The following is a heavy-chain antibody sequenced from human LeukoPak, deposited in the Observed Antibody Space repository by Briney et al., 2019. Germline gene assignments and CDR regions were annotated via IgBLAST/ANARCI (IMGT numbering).Heavy chain of an antibody. CDR3: AKNLYSGNYPASDGFDI. Sequence: PGGSLRLSCAASGFTFSDYYMSWIRQAPGKGLEWVSYISSSGSTIYYADSVKGRFTISRDNTKNSLFLQMNSLRAEDTAVYYCAKNLYSGNYPASDGFDIWGQGTMVTVSS. CDR2: ISSSGSTI. D-gene: IGHD1-26*01. CDR1: GFTFSDYY. V-gene: IGHV3-11*04. J-gene: IGHJ3*02.